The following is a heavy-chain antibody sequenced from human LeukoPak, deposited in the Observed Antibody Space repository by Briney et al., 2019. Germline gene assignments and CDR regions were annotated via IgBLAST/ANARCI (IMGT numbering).Heavy chain of an antibody. CDR3: ARAGVEWELRTYYFDY. CDR1: GYTFTSYG. Sequence: GASVKVSCKASGYTFTSYGISWVRQAPGQGLEWMGWISAYNGNTNYAQKLQGRVTMTTDTSTSTAYMELRSLRSDDTAVYYCARAGVEWELRTYYFDYWGQGTLVTVSS. CDR2: ISAYNGNT. J-gene: IGHJ4*02. D-gene: IGHD1-26*01. V-gene: IGHV1-18*01.